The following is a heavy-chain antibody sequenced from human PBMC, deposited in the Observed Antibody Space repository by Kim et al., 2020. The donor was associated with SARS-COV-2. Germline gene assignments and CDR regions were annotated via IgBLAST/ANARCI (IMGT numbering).Heavy chain of an antibody. J-gene: IGHJ4*02. D-gene: IGHD3-3*01. CDR3: AREGMSGMNGKKALDS. Sequence: DSVKGRFTVSRDHAKNTLHLQLNNLRVEDTAVYYCAREGMSGMNGKKALDSWGQGTLVTVPT. V-gene: IGHV3-74*01.